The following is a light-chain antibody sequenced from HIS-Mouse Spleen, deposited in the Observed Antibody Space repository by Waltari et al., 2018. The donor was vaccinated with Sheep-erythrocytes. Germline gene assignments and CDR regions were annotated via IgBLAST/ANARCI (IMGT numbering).Light chain of an antibody. Sequence: QSALPQPASGAGSPGQPITISCTGTSSDEGGCTYVSWYHQPPGKAPKLMFYDASNRPSGVSNRFSGSKSGNTASLTISGLQAEDEADYYCSSYTSSSTWVFGGGTKLTVL. CDR3: SSYTSSSTWV. J-gene: IGLJ3*02. CDR1: SSDEGGCTY. V-gene: IGLV2-14*03. CDR2: DAS.